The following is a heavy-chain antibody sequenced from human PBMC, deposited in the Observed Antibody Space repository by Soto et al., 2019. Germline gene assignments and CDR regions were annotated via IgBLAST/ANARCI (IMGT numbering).Heavy chain of an antibody. CDR3: AADRRYCSGGSCPYNWFDP. D-gene: IGHD2-15*01. CDR1: GFTFSSSA. Sequence: VKVSCKASGFTFSSSAVHWVRQARGHRLEWIGWIDVGSANANYAQMLQERVTIGRDMSTSTAYMELSSLRSEDTAVYYCAADRRYCSGGSCPYNWFDPWGQGTLVTVSS. V-gene: IGHV1-58*01. CDR2: IDVGSANA. J-gene: IGHJ5*02.